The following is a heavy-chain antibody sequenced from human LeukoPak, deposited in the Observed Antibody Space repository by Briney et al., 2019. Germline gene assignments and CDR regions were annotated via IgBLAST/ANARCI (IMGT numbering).Heavy chain of an antibody. J-gene: IGHJ4*02. CDR3: TTTPKLLWFGELTVDY. D-gene: IGHD3-10*01. CDR1: GFTFSSYW. Sequence: PGGSLRLSCAASGFTFSSYWMSWVRQAPGKGLEWVANIKQDGSEKYYVDSVKGRFTISRDNAKNSLYLQMNSLKTEDTAVYYCTTTPKLLWFGELTVDYWGQGTLVTVSS. V-gene: IGHV3-7*03. CDR2: IKQDGSEK.